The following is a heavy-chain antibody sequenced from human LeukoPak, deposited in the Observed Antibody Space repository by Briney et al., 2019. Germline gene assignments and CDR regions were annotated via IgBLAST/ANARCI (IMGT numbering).Heavy chain of an antibody. V-gene: IGHV3-23*01. CDR1: GFTFSSYA. CDR3: AKDRQGGYRSC. J-gene: IGHJ4*02. D-gene: IGHD5-18*01. CDR2: ISGSGGST. Sequence: GGSLRLSCAASGFTFSSYAMNWVRQAPGKGLEWVSAISGSGGSTYYADSVKGRFTISRDNAESTLYLQMNSLRVEDTAVYYCAKDRQGGYRSCWVQGNLVTVSS.